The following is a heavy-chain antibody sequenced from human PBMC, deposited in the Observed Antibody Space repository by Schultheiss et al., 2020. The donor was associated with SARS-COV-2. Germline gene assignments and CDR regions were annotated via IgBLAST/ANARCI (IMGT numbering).Heavy chain of an antibody. CDR1: GGSISSSSYY. CDR2: IYYSGST. CDR3: ARQRSNNWNVRYYYYYYGMDV. J-gene: IGHJ6*02. D-gene: IGHD1-1*01. Sequence: SETLSLTCTVSGGSISSSSYYWGWFRQPPGKGLEWIGYIYYSGSTYYNPSLKSRVTIPVDTSKNQFSLRLSSVTAADTAVYYCARQRSNNWNVRYYYYYYGMDVRGQGTPVPGSS. V-gene: IGHV4-39*01.